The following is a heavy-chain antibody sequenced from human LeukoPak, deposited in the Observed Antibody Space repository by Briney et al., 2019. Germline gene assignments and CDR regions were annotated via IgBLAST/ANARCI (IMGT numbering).Heavy chain of an antibody. V-gene: IGHV4-59*01. CDR2: IYYSGST. J-gene: IGHJ6*04. CDR1: GGSISSYY. Sequence: SETLSLTCTASGGSISSYYWSWIRQPPGKGLEWIGYIYYSGSTNYNPSLKSRVTISVDTSKNQFSLKLSSVTAADTAVYYCARDRRGYCSSTSCYGPYYYYGMDVWGKGTTVTVSS. D-gene: IGHD2-2*01. CDR3: ARDRRGYCSSTSCYGPYYYYGMDV.